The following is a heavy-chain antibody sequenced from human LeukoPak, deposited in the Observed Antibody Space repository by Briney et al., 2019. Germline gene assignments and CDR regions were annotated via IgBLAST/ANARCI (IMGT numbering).Heavy chain of an antibody. CDR1: GFTFSDYY. D-gene: IGHD2-21*02. CDR2: IGFSGSTM. V-gene: IGHV3-11*04. Sequence: PGGSLRLSCAASGFTFSDYYMSWLRQAPGKGLEWISYIGFSGSTMYYADSVKGRFTISRDNAKNSLYLQMGSLRADDTAVYYCARFRANIVVVTAHIGYWGLGTLVTVSS. J-gene: IGHJ4*02. CDR3: ARFRANIVVVTAHIGY.